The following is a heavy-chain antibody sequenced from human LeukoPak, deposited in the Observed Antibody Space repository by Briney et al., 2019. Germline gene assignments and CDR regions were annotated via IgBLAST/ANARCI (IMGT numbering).Heavy chain of an antibody. CDR3: AKGRLLWFGELPDF. CDR2: ISGAGGTP. CDR1: GFTFSRYA. D-gene: IGHD3-10*01. V-gene: IGHV3-23*01. Sequence: GGPLRLSCAASGFTFSRYAMSWLRQAPGKGLVWCSSISGAGGTPGYADSVKGRFTISRDKASNTLYLQMNSLRAEDTALYYCAKGRLLWFGELPDFWGQGTLVTVSS. J-gene: IGHJ4*02.